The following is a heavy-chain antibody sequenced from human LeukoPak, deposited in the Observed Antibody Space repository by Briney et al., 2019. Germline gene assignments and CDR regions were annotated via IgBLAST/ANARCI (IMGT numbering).Heavy chain of an antibody. Sequence: SVKVSCKASGYTFTSYGISWVRQAPGQGLEWMGGIIPIFGTANYAQKFQGRVTITADESTSTAYMELSSLRSEDTAVYYCGFFRHTAALYGDGSTRYYGMDVWGQGTTVTVSS. V-gene: IGHV1-69*13. J-gene: IGHJ6*02. CDR2: IIPIFGTA. CDR3: GFFRHTAALYGDGSTRYYGMDV. D-gene: IGHD3-10*02. CDR1: GYTFTSYG.